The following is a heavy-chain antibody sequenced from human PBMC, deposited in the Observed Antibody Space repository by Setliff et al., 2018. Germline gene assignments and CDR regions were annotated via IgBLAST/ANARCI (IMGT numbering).Heavy chain of an antibody. J-gene: IGHJ4*02. CDR3: ARDGAYCSGGSCYSFDY. V-gene: IGHV1-8*01. D-gene: IGHD2-15*01. CDR2: VSPIDDGKP. Sequence: ASVKVSCKASGYSFTSYDINWVRLAAGQGLEWMGWVSPIDDGKPGYAQKFQGRVTITWVTSISTGYMELSSLRSDDTAVYYCARDGAYCSGGSCYSFDYWGQGTPVTSPQ. CDR1: GYSFTSYD.